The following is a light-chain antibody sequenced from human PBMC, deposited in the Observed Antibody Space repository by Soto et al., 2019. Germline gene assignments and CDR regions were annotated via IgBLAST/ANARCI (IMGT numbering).Light chain of an antibody. V-gene: IGKV3-20*01. Sequence: EIVLTQSPGTRSLSPGERATLSCRSSHGVSSNYLAWYQQKPGQAARLLIYDVSSRATGIPDRFSGSGSGTDFNLTSSRLEPVDFAVYYCQQYGISPTFGQGTKVEIK. J-gene: IGKJ1*01. CDR3: QQYGISPT. CDR2: DVS. CDR1: HGVSSNY.